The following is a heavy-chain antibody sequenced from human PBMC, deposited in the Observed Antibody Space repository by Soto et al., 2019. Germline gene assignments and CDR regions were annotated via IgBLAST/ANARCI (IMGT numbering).Heavy chain of an antibody. D-gene: IGHD6-13*01. Sequence: QLQLQESGPGLVKPSETLSLTCTVSGGSISSSSYYWGWIRQPPGKGLGWIGSIYYSGSTYYNPSLKSRITISVDTSKNQFSLRLSSVTAADTAVYYCARQQQLVDYWGQGTLVTVSS. CDR1: GGSISSSSYY. J-gene: IGHJ4*02. CDR2: IYYSGST. V-gene: IGHV4-39*01. CDR3: ARQQQLVDY.